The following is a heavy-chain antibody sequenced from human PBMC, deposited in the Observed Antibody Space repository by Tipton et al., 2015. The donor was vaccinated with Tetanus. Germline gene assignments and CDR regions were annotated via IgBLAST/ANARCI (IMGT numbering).Heavy chain of an antibody. D-gene: IGHD6-19*01. Sequence: SLRLSCAASGFTFSSYSMNWVRQAPGKGLEWVSYISSSSSTIYYADSVKGRFTISRDNAKNSLYPQMNSLRAEDTAVYYCARVWSSGWYHLDYWGQGTLVTVSS. J-gene: IGHJ4*02. CDR3: ARVWSSGWYHLDY. V-gene: IGHV3-48*01. CDR2: ISSSSSTI. CDR1: GFTFSSYS.